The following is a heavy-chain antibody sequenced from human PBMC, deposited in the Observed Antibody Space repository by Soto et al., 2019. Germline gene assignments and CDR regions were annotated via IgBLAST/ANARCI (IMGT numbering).Heavy chain of an antibody. D-gene: IGHD4-17*01. CDR1: GFTFTSSA. CDR3: AADSDYGDYNGAFDI. V-gene: IGHV1-58*01. J-gene: IGHJ3*02. CDR2: IVVGSGNT. Sequence: SVKVSCKASGFTFTSSAVQWVRQARGQRLEWIGWIVVGSGNTNYAQKFQERVTITRDMSTSTAYMELSSLRSEDTAVYYCAADSDYGDYNGAFDIWGQGTMVTVSS.